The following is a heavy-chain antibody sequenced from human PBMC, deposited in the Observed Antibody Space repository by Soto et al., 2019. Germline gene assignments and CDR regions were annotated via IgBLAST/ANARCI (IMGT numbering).Heavy chain of an antibody. CDR1: GFTFSNYA. Sequence: EVQLLESGGGLVQPGGSLRLSCTASGFTFSNYAMSWVRQAPGKGLEWVSAIPRTDSTYYADSVKGRFTISTDNSRNTLYLQMNSLGADDAAVYYGAIALVGEVGATDYWGQGTLVTVSS. J-gene: IGHJ4*02. D-gene: IGHD1-26*01. CDR2: IPRTDST. CDR3: AIALVGEVGATDY. V-gene: IGHV3-23*01.